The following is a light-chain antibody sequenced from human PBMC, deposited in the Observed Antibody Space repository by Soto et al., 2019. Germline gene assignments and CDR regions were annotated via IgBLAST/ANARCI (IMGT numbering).Light chain of an antibody. J-gene: IGKJ1*01. CDR3: QQYTNTSNPWM. CDR1: QTISTW. CDR2: DAS. Sequence: DIQVTQSPPTLSGSVADRGTITGQAIQTISTWIAWYQQKPGKAPKLIVYDASTLQSGVASRVSGSGSGTEFTLIISGLKPDDSATYYCQQYTNTSNPWMFGQGTKVDIK. V-gene: IGKV1-5*01.